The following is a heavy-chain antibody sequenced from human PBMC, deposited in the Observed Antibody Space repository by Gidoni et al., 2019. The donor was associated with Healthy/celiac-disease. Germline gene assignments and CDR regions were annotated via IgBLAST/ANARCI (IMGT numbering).Heavy chain of an antibody. CDR1: GFTFSSYA. CDR3: ARDYYDSSGPFDY. V-gene: IGHV3-30-3*01. J-gene: IGHJ4*02. D-gene: IGHD3-22*01. Sequence: QVQLVESGGGVVQPGRSLRLSCAASGFTFSSYAMHWVRQAPGKGLGWVAVISYDGSNKYYADSVKGRFTISRDNSKNTLYLQMNSLRAEDTAVYYCARDYYDSSGPFDYWGQGTLVTVSS. CDR2: ISYDGSNK.